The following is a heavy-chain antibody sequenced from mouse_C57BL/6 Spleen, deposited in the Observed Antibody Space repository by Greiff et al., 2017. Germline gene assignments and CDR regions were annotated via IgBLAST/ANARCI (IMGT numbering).Heavy chain of an antibody. CDR3: ARWGYGSSSGFAY. D-gene: IGHD1-1*01. CDR1: GFTFTDYY. J-gene: IGHJ3*01. CDR2: VYPYNGGT. V-gene: IGHV1-36*01. Sequence: VQLKQSGPVLVKPGPSVKISCKASGFTFTDYYMHWVKQSHGKSLEWIGLVYPYNGGTSYNQKFKGKATLTVDTSSRTAYMELNSLTSEYSAVYYCARWGYGSSSGFAYWGQGTLVTVSA.